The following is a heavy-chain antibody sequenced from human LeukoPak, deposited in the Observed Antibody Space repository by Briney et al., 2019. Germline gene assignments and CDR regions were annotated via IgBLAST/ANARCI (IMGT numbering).Heavy chain of an antibody. Sequence: KPSETLSLTCAVYGVSFSGYYWSWIRQPPGKGLEWIGEINHSGSTNYNPSLKSRVTISVDTSKNQFSLKLSSVTAVDTAVYYCAREWVVIGYFDYWGQGTLVTVSS. D-gene: IGHD2-21*01. V-gene: IGHV4-34*01. CDR3: AREWVVIGYFDY. CDR1: GVSFSGYY. CDR2: INHSGST. J-gene: IGHJ4*02.